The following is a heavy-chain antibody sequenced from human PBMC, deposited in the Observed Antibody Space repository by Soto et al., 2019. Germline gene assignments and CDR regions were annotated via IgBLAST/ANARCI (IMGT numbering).Heavy chain of an antibody. CDR3: ASVAWSGYPYYYYDMDV. CDR1: GGSISSYY. CDR2: IYYSGST. Sequence: PSETLSLTCTVSGGSISSYYWSWIRQPPGKGLEWIGYIYYSGSTNYNPSLKSRVTISVDTSKNQFSLKLSFVTAADTAVYYCASVAWSGYPYYYYDMDVWGKGTTVTVSS. J-gene: IGHJ6*03. D-gene: IGHD3-3*01. V-gene: IGHV4-59*01.